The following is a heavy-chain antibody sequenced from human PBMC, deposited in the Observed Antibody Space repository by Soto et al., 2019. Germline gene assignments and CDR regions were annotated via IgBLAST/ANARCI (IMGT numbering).Heavy chain of an antibody. CDR3: ARDLAGYSSSWYGSDY. J-gene: IGHJ4*02. V-gene: IGHV1-18*04. CDR2: ISAYNGNT. CDR1: GYTFTSYG. Sequence: ASVKVACKASGYTFTSYGISWVRQAPGQGLEWMGWISAYNGNTNYAQKLQGRVTMTRDTSTSTVYMELSSLRSEDTAVYYCARDLAGYSSSWYGSDYWGQGTLVTV. D-gene: IGHD6-13*01.